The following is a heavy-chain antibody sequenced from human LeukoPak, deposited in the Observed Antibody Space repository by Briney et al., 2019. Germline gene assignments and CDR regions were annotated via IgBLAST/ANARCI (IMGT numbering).Heavy chain of an antibody. V-gene: IGHV3-7*01. CDR2: IKQDGSEK. J-gene: IGHJ4*02. CDR1: GFTFSSYW. Sequence: GGSLRLSCAASGFTFSSYWMSWVRQAPGKGLEWVANIKQDGSEKYYVDSVKGRFTISRDNAKNSPYLQMNSLRAEDTAVYYCARSFIWGSYDYFDYWGQGTLVTVSS. CDR3: ARSFIWGSYDYFDY. D-gene: IGHD7-27*01.